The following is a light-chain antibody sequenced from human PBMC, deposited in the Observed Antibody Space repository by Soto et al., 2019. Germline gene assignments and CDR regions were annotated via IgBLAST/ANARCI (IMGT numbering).Light chain of an antibody. Sequence: QSVLTQPPSASGTPSQRVTISCSGGNSNIGNRPVHWFQQLPGTAPKLLIYKDLQRPSGVPDRFSGSKSGTSASLAISGLRSDDEADYYCLTWDDSLRGWVFGGGTKLTVL. CDR2: KDL. V-gene: IGLV1-47*01. CDR3: LTWDDSLRGWV. CDR1: NSNIGNRP. J-gene: IGLJ3*02.